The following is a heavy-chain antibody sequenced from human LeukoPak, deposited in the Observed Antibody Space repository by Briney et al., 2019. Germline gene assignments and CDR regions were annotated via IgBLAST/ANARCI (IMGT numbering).Heavy chain of an antibody. D-gene: IGHD6-13*01. CDR1: GFTLSTNY. CDR3: AREVYSSTWFDL. CDR2: IYSGGNT. V-gene: IGHV3-66*01. J-gene: IGHJ5*02. Sequence: GGSLRLSCRASGFTLSTNYMNWVRQAPGKGLEWVSVIYSGGNTYYTDSVKGRFSISRGDSINTVYLQMNSLRADDTAVYYCAREVYSSTWFDLWGRGTLVTVSS.